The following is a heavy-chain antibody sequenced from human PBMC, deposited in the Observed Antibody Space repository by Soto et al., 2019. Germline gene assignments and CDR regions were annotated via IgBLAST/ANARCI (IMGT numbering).Heavy chain of an antibody. CDR3: AREGYGSGSYYYYGMDV. D-gene: IGHD3-10*01. J-gene: IGHJ6*02. V-gene: IGHV3-33*01. CDR2: IWYDGSNK. Sequence: QVQLVESGGGVVQPGRSLRLSCAASGFTFSSYGMHWVRQAPGKGLEWVAVIWYDGSNKYYADSVKGRFTISRDNSKNTLYLQMNSLSAEDTAVYYCAREGYGSGSYYYYGMDVWGQGTTVTVSS. CDR1: GFTFSSYG.